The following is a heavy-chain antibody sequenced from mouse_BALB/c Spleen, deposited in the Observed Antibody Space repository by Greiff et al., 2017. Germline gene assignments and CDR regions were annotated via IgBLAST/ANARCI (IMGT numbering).Heavy chain of an antibody. V-gene: IGHV5-17*02. Sequence: EVKVVESGGGLVQPGGSRKLSCAASGFTFSSFGMHWVRQAPEKGLEWVAYISSGSSTIYYADTVKGRFTISRDNPKNTLFLQMTSLRSEDTAMYYGAKGYYRYEGDYAMDYWGQGTSVTVSS. D-gene: IGHD2-14*01. CDR2: ISSGSSTI. J-gene: IGHJ4*01. CDR3: AKGYYRYEGDYAMDY. CDR1: GFTFSSFG.